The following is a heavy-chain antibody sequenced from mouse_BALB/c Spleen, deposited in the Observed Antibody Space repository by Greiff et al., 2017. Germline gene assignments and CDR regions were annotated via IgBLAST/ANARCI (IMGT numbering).Heavy chain of an antibody. CDR3: ARDRANGDAMDY. CDR2: IRNKANGYTT. CDR1: GFTFTDYY. D-gene: IGHD3-1*01. J-gene: IGHJ4*01. V-gene: IGHV7-3*02. Sequence: EVQRVESGGGLVQPGGSLRLSCATSGFTFTDYYMSWVRQPPGKALEWLGFIRNKANGYTTEYSASVKGRFTISRDNSQSILYLQMNTLRAEDSATYYCARDRANGDAMDYWGKGTSVTVSA.